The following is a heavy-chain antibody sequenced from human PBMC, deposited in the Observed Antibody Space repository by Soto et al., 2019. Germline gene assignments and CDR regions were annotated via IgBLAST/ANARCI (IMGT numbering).Heavy chain of an antibody. V-gene: IGHV1-8*01. CDR3: ARGKNYNSDGFEV. CDR1: LCTFSNFY. D-gene: IGHD1-20*01. Sequence: SVKVXFKSSLCTFSNFYINLLLQASGQGPEWMGWMNANSRNTFYSKRFQGKFTMTWDTSLSTAYMEMNNLMSEDTAVYYCARGKNYNSDGFEVWGQGTTVTVSS. CDR2: MNANSRNT. J-gene: IGHJ6*02.